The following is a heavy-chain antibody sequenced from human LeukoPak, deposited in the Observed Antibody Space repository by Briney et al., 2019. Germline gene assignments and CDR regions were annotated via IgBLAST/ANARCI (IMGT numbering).Heavy chain of an antibody. CDR3: ARQSPQSYYYDSSGYYFDY. V-gene: IGHV3-30-3*01. Sequence: GSLRLSCAASGFTFSSYAMHWVRQAPGKGLEWVAVISYDGSNKYYADSVKGRSTISRDNSKNTLYLQMNSLRAEDTAVYYCARQSPQSYYYDSSGYYFDYWGQGTLVTVSS. CDR2: ISYDGSNK. CDR1: GFTFSSYA. D-gene: IGHD3-22*01. J-gene: IGHJ4*02.